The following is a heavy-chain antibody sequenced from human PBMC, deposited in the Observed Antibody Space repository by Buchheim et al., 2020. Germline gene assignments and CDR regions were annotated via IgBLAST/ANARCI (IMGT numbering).Heavy chain of an antibody. CDR2: ISYDGSNK. D-gene: IGHD6-19*01. V-gene: IGHV3-30*04. Sequence: QVQLVESGGGVVQPGRSLRLSCAASGFTFSSYAMHWVRQAPGKGLEWVAVISYDGSNKYYADSVKGRFTISRDNAKNSLYLQMNSLRAEDTAVYYCARDHQWLASIPQFVDYWGQGTL. J-gene: IGHJ4*02. CDR1: GFTFSSYA. CDR3: ARDHQWLASIPQFVDY.